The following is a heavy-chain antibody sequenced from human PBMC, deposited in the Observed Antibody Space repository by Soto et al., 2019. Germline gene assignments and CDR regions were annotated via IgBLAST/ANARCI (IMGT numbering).Heavy chain of an antibody. V-gene: IGHV3-48*01. CDR2: ISSSSSTI. J-gene: IGHJ3*02. D-gene: IGHD3-16*02. CDR1: GFTFSSYS. Sequence: TGGSLRLSCAASGFTFSSYSMNWVRQAPGKGLEWVSYISSSSSTIYYADSVKGRFTISRDNAKNSLYLQMNSLRAEDTAVYYCSRDSYDYIWGSYRYRLGDAFDIWGQGTMVTVSS. CDR3: SRDSYDYIWGSYRYRLGDAFDI.